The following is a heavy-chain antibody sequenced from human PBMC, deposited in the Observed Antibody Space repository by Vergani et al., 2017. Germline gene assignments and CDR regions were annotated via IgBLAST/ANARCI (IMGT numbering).Heavy chain of an antibody. Sequence: QVQLQQWGAGLLKPSETLSLTCAVYGGSFSGYYWSWIRQPPGKGLEWIGEINHSGSTNYNPSLKSRVTISVDTSKNQFSLKLSSVTAADTAVYYCAIDSSSWKVYYYYGMDVWGQGTTVTGSS. CDR2: INHSGST. V-gene: IGHV4-34*01. J-gene: IGHJ6*02. D-gene: IGHD6-13*01. CDR3: AIDSSSWKVYYYYGMDV. CDR1: GGSFSGYY.